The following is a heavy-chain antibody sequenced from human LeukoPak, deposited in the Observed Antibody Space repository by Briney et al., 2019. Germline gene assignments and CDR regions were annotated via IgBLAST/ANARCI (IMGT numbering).Heavy chain of an antibody. CDR1: GFTFPNFW. V-gene: IGHV3-7*01. J-gene: IGHJ6*02. CDR3: ASDPHHSSRMDV. D-gene: IGHD1-14*01. CDR2: IKQDGSEQ. Sequence: GGSLRLSCAAYGFTFPNFWMNWVRQAPGKGLEWVANIKQDGSEQYYVDSVTGRFTIYRDNAKNSPYMQMNSLRAEDTAVYYCASDPHHSSRMDVWGQGTTVTVSS.